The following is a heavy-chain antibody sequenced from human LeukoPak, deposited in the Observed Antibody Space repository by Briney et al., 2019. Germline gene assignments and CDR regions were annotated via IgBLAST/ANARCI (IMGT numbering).Heavy chain of an antibody. Sequence: SETLSLTCAVYGGSFSGYYWSWIRQPPGKGLEWIGEINHSGSTNYNPSLKSRVTISVDTSKNQFSLKLSSVTAADTAVYYCARRNYGSGSYRGDFDYWGQGTLVTVSS. CDR2: INHSGST. D-gene: IGHD3-10*01. V-gene: IGHV4-34*01. J-gene: IGHJ4*02. CDR1: GGSFSGYY. CDR3: ARRNYGSGSYRGDFDY.